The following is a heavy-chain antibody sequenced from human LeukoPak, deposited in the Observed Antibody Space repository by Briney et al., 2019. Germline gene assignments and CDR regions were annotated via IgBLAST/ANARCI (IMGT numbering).Heavy chain of an antibody. Sequence: GGSLRLSCAASGFTFSSYSMNWARQAPGKGLEWVSSISSGSSYIYYADSVKGRFTISRDNAKNSLYLQMNSLRAEDTAVYYCARDLWYSGYDPPYWGQGTLVTVSS. J-gene: IGHJ4*02. CDR3: ARDLWYSGYDPPY. V-gene: IGHV3-21*01. CDR1: GFTFSSYS. CDR2: ISSGSSYI. D-gene: IGHD5-12*01.